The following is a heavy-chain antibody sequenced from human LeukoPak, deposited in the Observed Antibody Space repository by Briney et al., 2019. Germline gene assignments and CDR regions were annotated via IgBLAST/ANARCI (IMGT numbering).Heavy chain of an antibody. CDR3: ARDYYGSGSYVYYYYYGMDV. D-gene: IGHD3-10*01. Sequence: KYYADSVKGRFTISRDNSKNTLYLQMNSLRAEDTAVYYCARDYYGSGSYVYYYYYGMDVWGQGTTVTVSS. V-gene: IGHV3-30*01. J-gene: IGHJ6*02. CDR2: K.